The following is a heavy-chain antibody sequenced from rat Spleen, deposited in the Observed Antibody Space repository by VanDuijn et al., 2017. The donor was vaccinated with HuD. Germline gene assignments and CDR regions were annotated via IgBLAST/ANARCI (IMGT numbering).Heavy chain of an antibody. V-gene: IGHV5-25*01. CDR1: GFTFNNYD. CDR2: ISPSGGTT. J-gene: IGHJ4*01. D-gene: IGHD1-1*01. Sequence: EVQLVESGGGLVQPGRSLKLSCVASGFTFNNYDMVWVRQAPTKGLEWVAAISPSGGTTYYRDSVKGRFTVSRDNAKSTLYLQMDSLRSEDTATYYCGRTSLQWFRMDAWGQGTSLTVSS. CDR3: GRTSLQWFRMDA.